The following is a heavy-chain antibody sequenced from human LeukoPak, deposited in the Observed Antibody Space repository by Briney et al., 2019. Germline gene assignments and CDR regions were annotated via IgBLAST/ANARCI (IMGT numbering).Heavy chain of an antibody. Sequence: PGGSLRLSCAASGFTFSSYAMSWVRQAPGKGLEWVSAISGSGGSTYYADSVKGRFTISRDNSKNTLYLQMSSLRAEDTAVYYCAKDQWEAARYNWFDPWGQGTLVTASS. D-gene: IGHD6-6*01. V-gene: IGHV3-23*01. CDR2: ISGSGGST. CDR3: AKDQWEAARYNWFDP. J-gene: IGHJ5*02. CDR1: GFTFSSYA.